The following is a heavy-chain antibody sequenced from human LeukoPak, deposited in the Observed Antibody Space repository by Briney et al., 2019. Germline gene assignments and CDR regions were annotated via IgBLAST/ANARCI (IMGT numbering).Heavy chain of an antibody. CDR2: IWYDGSNK. Sequence: PGGSLRLSCAASGFTFSSYGMPWVRQAPGKGLEWVAVIWYDGSNKYYADSVKGRFTISRDNSKNTLYLQMNSLRAEDTAVYYCARDGDYYDSSGYPVWGQGTLVTVSS. CDR3: ARDGDYYDSSGYPV. J-gene: IGHJ4*02. CDR1: GFTFSSYG. V-gene: IGHV3-33*01. D-gene: IGHD3-22*01.